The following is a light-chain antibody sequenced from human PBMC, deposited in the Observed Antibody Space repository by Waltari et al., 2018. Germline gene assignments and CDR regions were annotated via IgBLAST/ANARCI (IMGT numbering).Light chain of an antibody. Sequence: QSALTQPASVSGSPGQSITISCTGTSSDVGGYNYVSWYQQHPGKAPKLMIYEVSKLPSGVSNRFSGSKSGHTASLTISGLQAEDEADYYCSSYTSSSPVVFGGGTKLTVL. CDR1: SSDVGGYNY. V-gene: IGLV2-14*01. CDR2: EVS. CDR3: SSYTSSSPVV. J-gene: IGLJ2*01.